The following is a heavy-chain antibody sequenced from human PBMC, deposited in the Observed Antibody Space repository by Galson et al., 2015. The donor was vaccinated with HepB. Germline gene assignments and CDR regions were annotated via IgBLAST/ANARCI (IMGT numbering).Heavy chain of an antibody. Sequence: SLRLSCAASGFTFSSYAMTWVRQAPGKGLEWVSAISGSGGGTYYAYSVKGRFTTSRDNSKNTLYLQMNSLRAEDTAVYYCADVKAAIPFDYWGQGTLVTVSS. V-gene: IGHV3-23*01. J-gene: IGHJ4*02. CDR3: ADVKAAIPFDY. D-gene: IGHD6-13*01. CDR2: ISGSGGGT. CDR1: GFTFSSYA.